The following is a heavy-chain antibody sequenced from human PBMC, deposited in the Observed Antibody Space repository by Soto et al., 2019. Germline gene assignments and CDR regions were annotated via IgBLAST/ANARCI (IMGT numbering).Heavy chain of an antibody. V-gene: IGHV3-7*01. CDR1: GFIFNNYW. CDR2: IKSDGSDK. J-gene: IGHJ4*02. Sequence: EVQLVESGGGLVKPGGSLRLSCAASGFIFNNYWMSWVRQAPGKGLEWVANIKSDGSDKYYVDSVKGRFTISRDNAKNSLLLQMNSLRAEDTAVYYWASGTLPMRRGGYNNWGQGTLVTVSS. CDR3: ASGTLPMRRGGYNN. D-gene: IGHD3-10*01.